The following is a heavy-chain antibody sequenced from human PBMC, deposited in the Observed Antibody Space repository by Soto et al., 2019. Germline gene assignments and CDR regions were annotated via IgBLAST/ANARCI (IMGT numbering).Heavy chain of an antibody. CDR3: ARDRSGYDFWSGYPVAENWFDP. J-gene: IGHJ5*02. Sequence: QVQLQESGPGLVKPSETLSLTCTVSGGSISSYYWSWIRQPAGKGLEWIGRIYTSGSTNYNPSLKSRVTMSVDTSKNQFSLKLSSVTGADTAVYYCARDRSGYDFWSGYPVAENWFDPWGQGTLVTVSS. D-gene: IGHD3-3*01. CDR2: IYTSGST. CDR1: GGSISSYY. V-gene: IGHV4-4*07.